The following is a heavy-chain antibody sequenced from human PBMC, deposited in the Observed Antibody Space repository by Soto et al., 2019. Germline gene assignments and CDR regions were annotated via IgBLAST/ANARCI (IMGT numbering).Heavy chain of an antibody. V-gene: IGHV1-3*01. CDR1: GYTLTRYS. D-gene: IGHD3-10*01. CDR2: INAGNGNT. Sequence: GASVKVSFQGSGYTLTRYSMHWVRQAPGQRLEWMGWINAGNGNTKYSQKFQGRVTITRDTSASTAYMELSSLRSEDTAVYYCARTFRGGDYWGQGTLVTVSS. CDR3: ARTFRGGDY. J-gene: IGHJ4*02.